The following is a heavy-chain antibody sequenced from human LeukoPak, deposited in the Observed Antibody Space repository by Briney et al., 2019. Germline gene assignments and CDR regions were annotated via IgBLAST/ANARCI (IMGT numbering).Heavy chain of an antibody. CDR3: ARSYCGGDCYHIDY. V-gene: IGHV3-30*04. CDR1: GFPFSNLA. D-gene: IGHD2-21*02. J-gene: IGHJ4*02. Sequence: GGSLRPSCAASGFPFSNLAVNGARQAPGKGREGWAVILYVGDKKYSAASVKGQFTISRDNSKNLLYLELNSLWAQDRVVFYCARSYCGGDCYHIDYWGEGTLVTVSS. CDR2: ILYVGDKK.